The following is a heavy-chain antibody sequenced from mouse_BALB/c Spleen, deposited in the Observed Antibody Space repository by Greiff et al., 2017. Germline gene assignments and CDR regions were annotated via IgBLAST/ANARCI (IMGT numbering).Heavy chain of an antibody. CDR3: ARVDYRYDGPWFAD. CDR1: GYTFTSYW. J-gene: IGHJ3*01. V-gene: IGHV1-87*01. D-gene: IGHD2-14*01. Sequence: VQLVESGAELARPGASVKLSCKASGYTFTSYWMQWVKQRPGQGLEWIGAIYPGDGDTRYTQKFKGKATLTADKSSSTAYMQLSSLASEDSAVYYCARVDYRYDGPWFADWGQGTLVTVSA. CDR2: IYPGDGDT.